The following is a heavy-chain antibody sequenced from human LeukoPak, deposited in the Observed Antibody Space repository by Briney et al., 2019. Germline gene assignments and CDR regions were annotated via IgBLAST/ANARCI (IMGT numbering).Heavy chain of an antibody. CDR3: AKTPANYYDSSGYWSHFDY. V-gene: IGHV3-23*01. J-gene: IGHJ4*02. Sequence: PGGSLRLFCAASGFTFSSYAMSWVRQAPGKGLEWVSAISGSGGSTYYADSVKGRFTISRDNSKNTLYLQMNSLRAEDTAVYYCAKTPANYYDSSGYWSHFDYWGQGTLVTVSS. CDR2: ISGSGGST. CDR1: GFTFSSYA. D-gene: IGHD3-22*01.